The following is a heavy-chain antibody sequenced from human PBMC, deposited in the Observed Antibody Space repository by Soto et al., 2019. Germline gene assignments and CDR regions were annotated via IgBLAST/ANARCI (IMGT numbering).Heavy chain of an antibody. CDR1: GGTFSSYA. CDR2: IIPIFGTA. CDR3: ARGLRLGTDYFDY. J-gene: IGHJ4*02. D-gene: IGHD3-16*01. V-gene: IGHV1-69*13. Sequence: SVKVSCKASGGTFSSYAISWVGQAPGQGLEWMGGIIPIFGTANYAQKFQGRVTITADESTSTAYMELSSLRSEDTAVYYCARGLRLGTDYFDYWGQGTLVTVPS.